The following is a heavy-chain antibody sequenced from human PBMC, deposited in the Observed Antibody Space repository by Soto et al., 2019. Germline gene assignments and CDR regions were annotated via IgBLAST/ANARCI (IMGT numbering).Heavy chain of an antibody. CDR1: GGSISSGGYS. CDR2: IYHSGST. CDR3: ASSHAGAHITAAVH. V-gene: IGHV4-30-2*01. Sequence: PSETLSLTCAVSGGSISSGGYSWNWIRQPPGKGLEWIGYIYHSGSTYYNPSLKSRVTISVDRSKNQFSLKLSSVTAADTAVYYCASSHAGAHITAAVHWGQGT. J-gene: IGHJ4*02. D-gene: IGHD6-13*01.